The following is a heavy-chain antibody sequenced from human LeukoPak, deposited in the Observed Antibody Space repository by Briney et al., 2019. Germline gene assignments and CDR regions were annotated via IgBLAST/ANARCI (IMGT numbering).Heavy chain of an antibody. J-gene: IGHJ4*02. CDR3: ARDQTYCGDDCYGY. CDR2: IKQDGSEK. CDR1: GFTFSSYW. Sequence: PGGSLRLSCAASGFTFSSYWMSWVRQAPGKGLEWVANIKQDGSEKYYVDSVKGRFTTSRDNAKNSLYLQMNSLRAEDTAVYYCARDQTYCGDDCYGYWGQGTLVTVSS. D-gene: IGHD2-21*01. V-gene: IGHV3-7*01.